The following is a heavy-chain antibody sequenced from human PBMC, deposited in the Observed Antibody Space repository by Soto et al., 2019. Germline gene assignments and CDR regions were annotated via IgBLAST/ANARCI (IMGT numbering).Heavy chain of an antibody. CDR2: IYYSGST. CDR1: GGSISSGDYY. J-gene: IGHJ4*02. CDR3: ARDSLCGGDCYSNY. Sequence: SETLSLTCTVSGGSISSGDYYWRWIRHPPGKGLEWIGYIYYSGSTYYNPSLKSRVTISVDTSKNQFSLKLSSVTAADTAVYYCARDSLCGGDCYSNYWGQGTLVTVSS. D-gene: IGHD2-21*02. V-gene: IGHV4-30-4*01.